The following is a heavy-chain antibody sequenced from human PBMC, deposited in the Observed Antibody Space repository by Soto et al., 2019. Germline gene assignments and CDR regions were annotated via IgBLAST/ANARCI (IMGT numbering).Heavy chain of an antibody. CDR2: ISNSANTI. Sequence: QVQLVESGGGLVKPGGSLRLSCAASGFTFSDYYMSWIRQAPGKGLEWISYISNSANTIYYADSVKGRFTISRDNAKNSLFLQMSSLGAEDTAVYYCARGHDSSGGVDYWGQGTLITVSS. V-gene: IGHV3-11*01. D-gene: IGHD3-22*01. CDR1: GFTFSDYY. CDR3: ARGHDSSGGVDY. J-gene: IGHJ4*02.